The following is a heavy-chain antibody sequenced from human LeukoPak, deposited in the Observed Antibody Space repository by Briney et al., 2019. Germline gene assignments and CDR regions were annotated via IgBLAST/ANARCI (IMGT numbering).Heavy chain of an antibody. J-gene: IGHJ4*02. V-gene: IGHV3-23*01. Sequence: GGSLRLSCAASGFTFSSYAVSWVRQAPGKGLEWVSAISGSGGSTYYADSVKGRFIISRDNSKNTLYLQMNSLRAEDTAVYYCAKDRGGCHDYWGQGTLVTVSS. CDR1: GFTFSSYA. CDR3: AKDRGGCHDY. CDR2: ISGSGGST. D-gene: IGHD2-15*01.